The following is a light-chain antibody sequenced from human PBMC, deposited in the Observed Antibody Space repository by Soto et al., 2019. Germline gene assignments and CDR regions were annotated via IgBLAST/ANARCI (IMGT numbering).Light chain of an antibody. CDR2: EAT. V-gene: IGKV3-11*01. CDR3: HQRSNWPPPT. Sequence: EIVLTQSPATLSSSPGERATLSCRASQSVSSYLAGYQQKPGQAPRLLIYEATNRATGIPARFSGSGSGTAFTITISSLAPEDFAVYYWHQRSNWPPPTFGGGTKVEIK. CDR1: QSVSSY. J-gene: IGKJ4*01.